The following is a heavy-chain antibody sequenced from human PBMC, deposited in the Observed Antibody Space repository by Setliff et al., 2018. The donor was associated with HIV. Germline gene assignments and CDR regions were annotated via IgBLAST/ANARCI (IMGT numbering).Heavy chain of an antibody. Sequence: GSLRLSCAASGFTFSDYYMSWIRQAPGKGLEWVSYISSSGSTIYYADSVKGRFTISRDNAKNSLYLQMNSLRAEDTAVYYCATTSHAYSSGWGPDYWGQGTLVTVSS. CDR2: ISSSGSTI. CDR3: ATTSHAYSSGWGPDY. J-gene: IGHJ4*02. D-gene: IGHD6-19*01. V-gene: IGHV3-11*01. CDR1: GFTFSDYY.